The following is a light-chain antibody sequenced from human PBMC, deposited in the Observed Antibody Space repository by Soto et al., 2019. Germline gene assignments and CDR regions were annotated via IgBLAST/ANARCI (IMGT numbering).Light chain of an antibody. Sequence: EIVVTQSPATLSVSPGERATLSCRASQSVSSNLAWYQQKPGQATRLLIYGASTRATGIPARFSGSGSGTEFTLTISSLQSEDFAVYYCQQYNNWPLLTFGPGTKVDIK. CDR2: GAS. CDR1: QSVSSN. CDR3: QQYNNWPLLT. V-gene: IGKV3-15*01. J-gene: IGKJ3*01.